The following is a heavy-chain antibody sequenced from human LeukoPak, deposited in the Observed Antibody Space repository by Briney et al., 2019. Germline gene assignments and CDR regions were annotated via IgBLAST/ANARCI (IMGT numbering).Heavy chain of an antibody. Sequence: SETLSLTCTVSGGSISGGGYYWGWIRHHPGRAREWIAYSHHSGSTYYNPSLKSRVTISVDRSKNQFSLKLSSVTAADTAVYYCARAPYYYDSSGYYHGWYFDLWGRGTLVTVSS. CDR2: SHHSGST. J-gene: IGHJ2*01. CDR3: ARAPYYYDSSGYYHGWYFDL. CDR1: GGSISGGGYY. D-gene: IGHD3-22*01. V-gene: IGHV4-61*05.